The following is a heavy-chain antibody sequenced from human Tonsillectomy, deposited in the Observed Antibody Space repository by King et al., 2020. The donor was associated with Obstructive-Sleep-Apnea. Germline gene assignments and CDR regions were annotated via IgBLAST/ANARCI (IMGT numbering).Heavy chain of an antibody. CDR3: ARLRSVAGTRTPSFDV. J-gene: IGHJ3*01. V-gene: IGHV4-59*08. CDR1: GGSISSHY. D-gene: IGHD6-19*01. CDR2: INYSGST. Sequence: LQLQESGPGLVKPSETLSLTCAVSGGSISSHYWSWIRQPPGKGLEWIGYINYSGSTNYNPSLKSRVTISLDKSKNQFSLGLRSVTAADTAVYYCARLRSVAGTRTPSFDVWGQGPLVTVSS.